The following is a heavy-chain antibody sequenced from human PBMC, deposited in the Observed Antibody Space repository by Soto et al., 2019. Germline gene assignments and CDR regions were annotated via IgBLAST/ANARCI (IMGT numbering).Heavy chain of an antibody. Sequence: RFQGRVTITRDTSASTAYMELSSLRSEDTAVYYCARDGLYCGGDCYYFWYFDLWGRGTLVTVSS. CDR3: ARDGLYCGGDCYYFWYFDL. J-gene: IGHJ2*01. V-gene: IGHV1-3*01. D-gene: IGHD2-21*02.